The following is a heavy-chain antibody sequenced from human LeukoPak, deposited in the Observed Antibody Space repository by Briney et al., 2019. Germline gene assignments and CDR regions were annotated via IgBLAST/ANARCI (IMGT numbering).Heavy chain of an antibody. V-gene: IGHV3-11*01. CDR2: NSGSGSTI. CDR1: GFTLSDYY. CDR3: AKYEGTGKGYLGP. Sequence: GGSLRLSCVASGFTLSDYYMSWFRQAPGKGLEWVSYNSGSGSTIYYADSVKGRFTISRDNAKNSLYLQMNSLRAEDTAVYYCAKYEGTGKGYLGPWGQGTLVTVSS. J-gene: IGHJ5*02. D-gene: IGHD5-18*01.